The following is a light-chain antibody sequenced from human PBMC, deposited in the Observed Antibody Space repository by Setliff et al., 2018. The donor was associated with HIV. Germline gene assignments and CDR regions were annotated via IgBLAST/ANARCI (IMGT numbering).Light chain of an antibody. CDR3: CQNTGSNLFV. V-gene: IGLV2-23*01. Sequence: QSVLTQPASVSGSPGQSITISCTGTSNDVGRYDLVSWYQQHAATAPKLIIYQATRRPSGVSNRFAGSKSGNVASLTISGLQAEDEADYYCCQNTGSNLFVFGTGTKVTVL. CDR2: QAT. CDR1: SNDVGRYDL. J-gene: IGLJ1*01.